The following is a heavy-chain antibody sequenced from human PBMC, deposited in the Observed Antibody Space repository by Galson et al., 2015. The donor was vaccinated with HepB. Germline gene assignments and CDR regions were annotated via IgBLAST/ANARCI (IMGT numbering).Heavy chain of an antibody. J-gene: IGHJ5*02. V-gene: IGHV1-18*01. CDR2: ISANNGNT. Sequence: SVKVSCKATGYTFTNYDITWVRQAPGHGLEWMGWISANNGNTNYAQKLQGRVTMTTDTSTTTAYMELRRLTSDDTAVYYCARGGPPLALDPWGQGTLVTVSS. CDR3: ARGGPPLALDP. CDR1: GYTFTNYD. D-gene: IGHD1-1*01.